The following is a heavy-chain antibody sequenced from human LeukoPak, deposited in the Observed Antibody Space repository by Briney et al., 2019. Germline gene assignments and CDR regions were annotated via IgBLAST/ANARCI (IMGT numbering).Heavy chain of an antibody. CDR3: AKASYEYYDSSGYYYFGY. CDR2: ISGSGGST. CDR1: GFTFSSYA. V-gene: IGHV3-23*01. D-gene: IGHD3-22*01. Sequence: GGSLRLSCAASGFTFSSYAVSWVRQAPGKGLEWVSAISGSGGSTYYADSVKGRFTISRDNSKNTLYLQMNSLRAEDTAVYYCAKASYEYYDSSGYYYFGYWGQGTLVTVSS. J-gene: IGHJ4*02.